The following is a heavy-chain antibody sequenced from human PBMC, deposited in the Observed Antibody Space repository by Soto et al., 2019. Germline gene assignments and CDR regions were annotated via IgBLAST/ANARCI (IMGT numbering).Heavy chain of an antibody. Sequence: GGSLRLSCAASGFTFSSYGMHCVRQAPGKGLEWVGVIWYDGSNKYYADSVKGRFTISRDNSKNTLYLQMNSLRAEDTAVYYCSRVGYDFGSGYYTGSNYYYYGMDVWGQGTTVTVSS. D-gene: IGHD3-3*01. V-gene: IGHV3-33*01. CDR1: GFTFSSYG. CDR2: IWYDGSNK. J-gene: IGHJ6*02. CDR3: SRVGYDFGSGYYTGSNYYYYGMDV.